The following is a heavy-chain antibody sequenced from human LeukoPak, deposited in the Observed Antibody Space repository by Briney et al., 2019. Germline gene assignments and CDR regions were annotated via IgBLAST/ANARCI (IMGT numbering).Heavy chain of an antibody. CDR3: AKERGYGYNHIDY. Sequence: GGSLRLSCEASGFPFSSYAMNWVRQAPGKGLEWVSTISGSGGSTYYADSVKDRFTISRDKSKNTVYLQMNSLRAEDTAVYYCAKERGYGYNHIDYWGQGTLVTVSS. CDR1: GFPFSSYA. V-gene: IGHV3-23*01. J-gene: IGHJ4*02. CDR2: ISGSGGST. D-gene: IGHD5-24*01.